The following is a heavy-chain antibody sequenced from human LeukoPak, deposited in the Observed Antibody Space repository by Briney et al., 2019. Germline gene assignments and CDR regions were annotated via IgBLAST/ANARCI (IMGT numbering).Heavy chain of an antibody. CDR2: MHYRGNT. V-gene: IGHV4-59*08. Sequence: TSETLSLTCTVSGGSISSHYWSWIRQSPGKGLEWIGFMHYRGNTNSNPSLRSRVTISMDTSKNQFTLKMSSVTAADTAVYYCASGVCGGDCYSSPYYMDVWGKGTTVTVSS. D-gene: IGHD2-21*02. CDR3: ASGVCGGDCYSSPYYMDV. CDR1: GGSISSHY. J-gene: IGHJ6*03.